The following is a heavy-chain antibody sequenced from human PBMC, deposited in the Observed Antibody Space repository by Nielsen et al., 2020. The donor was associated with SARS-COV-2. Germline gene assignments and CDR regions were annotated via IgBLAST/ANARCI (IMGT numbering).Heavy chain of an antibody. CDR3: ARADFWSGYYYYYYYGMDV. CDR2: INPNSGGT. Sequence: ASVKVSCKASGGTFSSYAISWVRQAPGQGLEWMGRINPNSGGTNYAQKFQGRVTMTRDTSISTAYMELSRLRSDDTAVYYCARADFWSGYYYYYYYGMDVWGQGTTVTVSS. V-gene: IGHV1-2*06. CDR1: GGTFSSYA. D-gene: IGHD3-3*01. J-gene: IGHJ6*02.